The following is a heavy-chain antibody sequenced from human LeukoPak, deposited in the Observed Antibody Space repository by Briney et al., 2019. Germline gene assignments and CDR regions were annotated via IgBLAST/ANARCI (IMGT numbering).Heavy chain of an antibody. CDR2: ISGSGGST. CDR3: ASVLRYFDWVWPADGMDV. Sequence: PGGSLRLSCAASGFTFSSYAMSWVRQAPGKGLEWVSAISGSGGSTYYADSVKGRFTISRDNSKNTPYLQMNSLRAEDTAVYYCASVLRYFDWVWPADGMDVWGQGTTVTVSS. J-gene: IGHJ6*02. V-gene: IGHV3-23*01. CDR1: GFTFSSYA. D-gene: IGHD3-9*01.